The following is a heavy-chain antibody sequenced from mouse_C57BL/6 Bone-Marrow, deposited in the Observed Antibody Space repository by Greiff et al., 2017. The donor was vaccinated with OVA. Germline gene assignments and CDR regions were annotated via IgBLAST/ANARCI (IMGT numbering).Heavy chain of an antibody. D-gene: IGHD3-2*02. CDR2: IDPSASYT. Sequence: QVQLQQPGAELVRPGTSVKLSCKASGYTFTSYWMHWVKQRPGQGLEWIGVIDPSASYTNYNQKFKGKATLTVDTSSSTAYMQLSSLTSEDSAVYYCARELRLRMAYWGQGTLVTVSA. V-gene: IGHV1-59*01. CDR3: ARELRLRMAY. CDR1: GYTFTSYW. J-gene: IGHJ3*01.